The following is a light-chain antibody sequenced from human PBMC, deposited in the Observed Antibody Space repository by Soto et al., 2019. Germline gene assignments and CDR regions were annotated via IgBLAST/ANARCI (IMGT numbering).Light chain of an antibody. V-gene: IGLV2-14*01. Sequence: QSALTQPASVSGSPGQSITISCTGTSSDVGAYNYVSWYQQHPGKAPKLMIYGVSNRPSGVSNRFSGSKSGNTASLTISGLLAEDEADYYCHSYAGSSYVFGTGTKLTVL. CDR3: HSYAGSSYV. J-gene: IGLJ1*01. CDR1: SSDVGAYNY. CDR2: GVS.